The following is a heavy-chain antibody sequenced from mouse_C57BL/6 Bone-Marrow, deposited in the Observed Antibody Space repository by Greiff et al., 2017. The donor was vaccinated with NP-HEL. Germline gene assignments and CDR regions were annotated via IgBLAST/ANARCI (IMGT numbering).Heavy chain of an antibody. CDR2: INPGSGGT. D-gene: IGHD1-3*01. CDR3: ARGGVVAQYYFDY. Sequence: VQLQQSGAELVRPGTSVKVSCKASGYAFTNYLIEWVKQRPGQGLEWIGVINPGSGGTNYNEKFKGKATLTADKSPSTAYMQLSSLTSEDSAVYFCARGGVVAQYYFDYWGQGTTLTVSS. CDR1: GYAFTNYL. J-gene: IGHJ2*01. V-gene: IGHV1-54*01.